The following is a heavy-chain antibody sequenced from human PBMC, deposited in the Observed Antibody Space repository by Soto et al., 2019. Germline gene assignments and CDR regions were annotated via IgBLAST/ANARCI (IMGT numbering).Heavy chain of an antibody. J-gene: IGHJ6*02. D-gene: IGHD6-13*01. CDR2: INHSGST. V-gene: IGHV4-34*01. CDR3: ARGGGYSSSWYYYYYGMDV. Sequence: PSETLSLTCAVYGGSFSGYYWSWIRQPPGKGLEWIGEINHSGSTNYNPSLKSRVTVSVDTSKNQFSLKLSSVTAADTAVYYCARGGGYSSSWYYYYYGMDVWGQGTTVTVS. CDR1: GGSFSGYY.